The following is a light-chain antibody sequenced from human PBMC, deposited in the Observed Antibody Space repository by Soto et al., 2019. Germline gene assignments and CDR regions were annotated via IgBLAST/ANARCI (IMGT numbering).Light chain of an antibody. J-gene: IGLJ2*01. CDR3: QSYDTSLSGSV. CDR1: SSNIGAGYD. CDR2: GNS. Sequence: QSVLTQPPSVSGAPGQRVTVSCTGTSSNIGAGYDVQWYKQSPGAAPKLIIQGNSNRPSGVPDRFSGSKSDTSASLAITGLQAEGEADYYCQSYDTSLSGSVFGGGTKLTVL. V-gene: IGLV1-40*01.